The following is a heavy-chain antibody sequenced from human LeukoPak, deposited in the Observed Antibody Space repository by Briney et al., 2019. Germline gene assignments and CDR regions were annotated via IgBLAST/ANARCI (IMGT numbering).Heavy chain of an antibody. Sequence: GGSLRLSCAASGFTFSSYGVSWVRQAPGKGLEWVSAISGSGGSTYYADSVRGRFTMSRDNSKNTVYLQMNSLRVDDTAVYYCARRDIVVVVSASDYWGQGTLVTVSS. CDR2: ISGSGGST. V-gene: IGHV3-23*01. D-gene: IGHD2-15*01. CDR3: ARRDIVVVVSASDY. J-gene: IGHJ4*02. CDR1: GFTFSSYG.